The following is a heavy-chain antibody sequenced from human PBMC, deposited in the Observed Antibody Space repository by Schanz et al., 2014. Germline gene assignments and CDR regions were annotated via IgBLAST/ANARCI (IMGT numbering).Heavy chain of an antibody. J-gene: IGHJ3*01. CDR1: GYTFNNHG. CDR3: ATNSPFRMVRGSNAFDA. D-gene: IGHD3-10*01. CDR2: ISAYNGHT. V-gene: IGHV1-18*01. Sequence: QVQLVQSGGEVKKPGASATVSCKASGYTFNNHGISWVRQAPGQGLEWMGWISAYNGHTTYAQKFQGRVTMTTDTSTSTAYMELSGLRSGDTAVYYCATNSPFRMVRGSNAFDAWGQGTMVTVSS.